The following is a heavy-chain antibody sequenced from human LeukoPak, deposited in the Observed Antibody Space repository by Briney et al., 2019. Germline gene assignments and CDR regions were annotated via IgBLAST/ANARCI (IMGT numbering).Heavy chain of an antibody. J-gene: IGHJ4*02. CDR1: DGSISTYY. V-gene: IGHV4-59*01. Sequence: SETLSLTCTVSDGSISTYYWSWIWQPPGKGLEWIGYMYFTGTTSYNPSLRSRVTVSVDTSKNQFSLNMSSVTAADTAVYYCAREGVGAYFDYWGQGTLVTVSS. CDR3: AREGVGAYFDY. D-gene: IGHD3-10*01. CDR2: MYFTGTT.